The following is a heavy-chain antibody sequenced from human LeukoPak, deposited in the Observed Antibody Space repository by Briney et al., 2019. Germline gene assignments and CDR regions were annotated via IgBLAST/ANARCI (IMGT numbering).Heavy chain of an antibody. CDR3: AIAEARYYYYGMDV. D-gene: IGHD1-14*01. CDR2: INAGNGNT. V-gene: IGHV1-3*01. Sequence: ASVKVSCKASGYTFTGYAMHWVRQAPGQRLEWMGWINAGNGNTKYSQKFQGRVTITRDTSASTAYMELSSLRSEDTAVYYCAIAEARYYYYGMDVWGQGTTVTVSS. J-gene: IGHJ6*02. CDR1: GYTFTGYA.